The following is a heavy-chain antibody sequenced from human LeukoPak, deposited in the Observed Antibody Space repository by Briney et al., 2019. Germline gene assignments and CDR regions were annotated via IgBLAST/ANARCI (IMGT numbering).Heavy chain of an antibody. D-gene: IGHD1-1*01. CDR3: ARLESQVFDY. J-gene: IGHJ4*02. CDR1: GFTFSSYW. V-gene: IGHV3-7*01. Sequence: PGGSLRLSCAVSGFTFSSYWMSWVRQAPGKGLEWVANIKQDGSEKYYVDSVKGRFTISRDNAKNSLYLQMNSLRAEDTAVYYCARLESQVFDYWGQGTLVTVTS. CDR2: IKQDGSEK.